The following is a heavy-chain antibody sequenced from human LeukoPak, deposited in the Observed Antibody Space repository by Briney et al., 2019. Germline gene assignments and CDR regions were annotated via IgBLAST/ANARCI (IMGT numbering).Heavy chain of an antibody. CDR2: INPDSGDT. D-gene: IGHD3-9*01. J-gene: IGHJ4*02. CDR3: ARVQYYNILTGSFQY. Sequence: ASVRVFCKASGYSFTDKYLHWVRQAPGQGLEWMGWINPDSGDTKFAQKFQGRVSMTRDTSISTAYMELSGLRSDDTAYYFWARVQYYNILTGSFQYWGQGTLVTVSS. CDR1: GYSFTDKY. V-gene: IGHV1-2*02.